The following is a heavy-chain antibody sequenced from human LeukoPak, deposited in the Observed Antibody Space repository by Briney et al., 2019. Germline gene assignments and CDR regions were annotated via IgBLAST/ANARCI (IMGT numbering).Heavy chain of an antibody. CDR3: ARDCYGGHTWFDP. CDR2: IYASGST. D-gene: IGHD4-23*01. V-gene: IGHV4-61*02. Sequence: SETLSLTCSVSGGSISSGSYYWSWIRQPAGKGLEWIGRIYASGSTNYNPSLKSRLTISVDTSKNQFSLKLSSVTAADTAVYYFARDCYGGHTWFDPWGQGTLVTVSS. CDR1: GGSISSGSYY. J-gene: IGHJ5*02.